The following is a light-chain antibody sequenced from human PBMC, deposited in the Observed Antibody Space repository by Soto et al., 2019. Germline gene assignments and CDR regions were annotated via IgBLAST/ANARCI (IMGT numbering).Light chain of an antibody. V-gene: IGKV1-39*01. Sequence: DIQMTQSPSSLSASVGDRVTITCRASQSISSYLNWYQQKPGKAPKLLIYAASSLHSGVPSRFSGSGSGTDFTRTISSLQPEDFATYYCQQSNSTRRSTFGPGTKVDIK. CDR3: QQSNSTRRST. CDR2: AAS. J-gene: IGKJ3*01. CDR1: QSISSY.